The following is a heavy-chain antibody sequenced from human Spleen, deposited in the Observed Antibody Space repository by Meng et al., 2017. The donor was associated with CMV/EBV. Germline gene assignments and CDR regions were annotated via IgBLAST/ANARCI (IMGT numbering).Heavy chain of an antibody. Sequence: SETLSLTCTVSGYSISSGYYWGWIRQPPGKGLEWIGSIYHSGSTYYNPSLKSRVTISVDTSKNQFSLKLSSVTAADTAVYYCAREAAARPIDYWGQGTLVTVSS. CDR2: IYHSGST. V-gene: IGHV4-38-2*02. CDR1: GYSISSGYY. J-gene: IGHJ4*02. CDR3: AREAAARPIDY. D-gene: IGHD6-6*01.